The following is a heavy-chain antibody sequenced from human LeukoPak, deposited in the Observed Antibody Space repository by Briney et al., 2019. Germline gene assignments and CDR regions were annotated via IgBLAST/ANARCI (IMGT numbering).Heavy chain of an antibody. CDR3: ARGYYYGSESYWHTKWFDP. Sequence: ASVKVSCKASGGTFNSHVISWLRQAPGQGLEWMGGIIPVFGTASYAEKFQGRVTITTDESTTTAYMEMSSLTSEDTAVYYCARGYYYGSESYWHTKWFDPWGQGTLVTVSS. J-gene: IGHJ5*02. V-gene: IGHV1-69*05. CDR2: IIPVFGTA. CDR1: GGTFNSHV. D-gene: IGHD3-10*01.